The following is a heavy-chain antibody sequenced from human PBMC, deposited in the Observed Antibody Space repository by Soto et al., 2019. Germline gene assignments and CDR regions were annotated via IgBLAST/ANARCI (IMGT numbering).Heavy chain of an antibody. D-gene: IGHD2-21*02. Sequence: QVQLVQSGAEVKKPGSSVKVSCKASGGTFSSYTISWVRQAPGQGLEWMGRIIPILGIANYAQKFQGRVRSTEDKSTSTAYTELSSLRSEDTAVYYCARGVTGPHAFDIWGQGTMVTVSS. CDR1: GGTFSSYT. V-gene: IGHV1-69*02. CDR3: ARGVTGPHAFDI. J-gene: IGHJ3*02. CDR2: IIPILGIA.